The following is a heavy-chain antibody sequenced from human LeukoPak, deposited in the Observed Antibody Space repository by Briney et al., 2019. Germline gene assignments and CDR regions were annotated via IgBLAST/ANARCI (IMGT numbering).Heavy chain of an antibody. V-gene: IGHV1-2*04. D-gene: IGHD2/OR15-2a*01. CDR3: ARGVSTGRSFYGRYYGMDV. CDR2: INPNSGGT. CDR1: GYTFTGYC. J-gene: IGHJ6*02. Sequence: RASVKVSCKASGYTFTGYCMHWVRQAPGQGLEWMGWINPNSGGTNYAQKFQGWVTMTRDTSISTAYMELSRLRSDDTAVYYCARGVSTGRSFYGRYYGMDVWGQGTTVTVSS.